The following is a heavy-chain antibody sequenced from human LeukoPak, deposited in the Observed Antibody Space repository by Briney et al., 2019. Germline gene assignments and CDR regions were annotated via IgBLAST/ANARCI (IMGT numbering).Heavy chain of an antibody. CDR1: GFTFSTYA. D-gene: IGHD3-10*01. J-gene: IGHJ6*02. V-gene: IGHV3-23*01. CDR3: AFRYGSVSGDYYYYGMDV. CDR2: ISGSGDST. Sequence: GGSLRLSCAASGFTFSTYAMSWVRQAPGKGLEWVSSISGSGDSTYYADSVKGRFTISRDNSKNTLYLQMNSLRAEDTAVYYCAFRYGSVSGDYYYYGMDVWGQGTTVTVSS.